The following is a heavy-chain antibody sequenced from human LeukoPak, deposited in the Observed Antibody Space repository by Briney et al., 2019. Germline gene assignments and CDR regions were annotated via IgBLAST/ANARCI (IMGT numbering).Heavy chain of an antibody. CDR1: GVTFTSSA. D-gene: IGHD1-26*01. V-gene: IGHV1-58*02. Sequence: SAKVSCKASGVTFTSSAMQWVPQARGQRREWIGGIVVGSGNTNYAQKFQERVTITRDMSTSTAYMELSSLRSEDTAVYFCAATLYSGSYYNWFDPWGQGTLVTVSS. J-gene: IGHJ5*02. CDR2: IVVGSGNT. CDR3: AATLYSGSYYNWFDP.